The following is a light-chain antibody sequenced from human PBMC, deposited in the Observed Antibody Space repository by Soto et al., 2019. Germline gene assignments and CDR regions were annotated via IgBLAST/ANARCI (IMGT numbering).Light chain of an antibody. CDR2: DNV. V-gene: IGLV1-51*01. Sequence: QSVLTQPPSVSATPGQTVTISCSGSSSNIGRHYVSWYQQVPGTAPKVLICDNVKRPPGIPDRFSGSKSGTSATLGITGLQTGDEADYYCGTHDSGLDYWVFGGGTKLTVL. CDR3: GTHDSGLDYWV. CDR1: SSNIGRHY. J-gene: IGLJ2*01.